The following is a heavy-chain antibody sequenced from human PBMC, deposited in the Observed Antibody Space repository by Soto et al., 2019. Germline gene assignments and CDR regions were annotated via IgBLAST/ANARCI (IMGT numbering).Heavy chain of an antibody. CDR2: ISYDGSNK. CDR3: AKTRSPLVPRGWFDP. CDR1: GFTFSSYG. V-gene: IGHV3-30*18. J-gene: IGHJ5*02. D-gene: IGHD6-13*01. Sequence: LRLSCAASGFTFSSYGMHWVRQAPGKGLEWVAVISYDGSNKYYADSVKGRFTISRDNSKNTLYLQMNSLRAEDTAVYYCAKTRSPLVPRGWFDPWGQGTLVTVSS.